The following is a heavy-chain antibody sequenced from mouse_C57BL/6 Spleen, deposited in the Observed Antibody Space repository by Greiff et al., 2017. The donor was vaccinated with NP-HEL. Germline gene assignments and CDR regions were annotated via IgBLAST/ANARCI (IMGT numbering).Heavy chain of an antibody. Sequence: EVKLMESEGGLVQPGSSMKLSCTASGFTFSDYYMAWVRQVPEKGLEWVANINYDGSSTYYLDSLKSRFIISRDNAKNILYLQMSSLKSEDTATYYCARVGLLRHFDVWGTGTTVTVSS. J-gene: IGHJ1*03. CDR1: GFTFSDYY. D-gene: IGHD2-3*01. CDR3: ARVGLLRHFDV. V-gene: IGHV5-16*01. CDR2: INYDGSST.